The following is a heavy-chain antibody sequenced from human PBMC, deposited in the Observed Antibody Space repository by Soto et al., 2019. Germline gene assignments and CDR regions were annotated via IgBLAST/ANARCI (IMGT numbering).Heavy chain of an antibody. CDR1: GFTFSTYV. CDR3: ATINLAVTTIDH. V-gene: IGHV3-30-3*01. D-gene: IGHD4-4*01. Sequence: GGSLRLSCAGPGFTFSTYVMHWVRQAPGKGLEWVAVISSDGSTKYSADSVKGRFTISRDNSNNTLYLQMSSLRPEDTAVYHCATINLAVTTIDHWGQGTLVTVSS. J-gene: IGHJ4*02. CDR2: ISSDGSTK.